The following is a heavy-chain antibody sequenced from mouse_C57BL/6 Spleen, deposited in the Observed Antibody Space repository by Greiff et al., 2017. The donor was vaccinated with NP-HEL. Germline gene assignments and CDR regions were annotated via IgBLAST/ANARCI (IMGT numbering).Heavy chain of an antibody. CDR2: IYPSDSET. CDR1: GYTFTSYW. J-gene: IGHJ2*01. D-gene: IGHD2-3*01. V-gene: IGHV1-61*01. Sequence: VQLQQPGAELVRPGSSVKLSCKASGYTFTSYWMDWVKQRPGQGLEWIGNIYPSDSETHYNQKFKDKATLTVDKSSSTAYMQLSSLTSEDSAVYYCAREGNDGYYGTNLYYFDYWGQGTTLTVSS. CDR3: AREGNDGYYGTNLYYFDY.